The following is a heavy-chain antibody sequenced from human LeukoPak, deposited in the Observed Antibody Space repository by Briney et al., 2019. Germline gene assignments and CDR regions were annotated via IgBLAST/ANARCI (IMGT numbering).Heavy chain of an antibody. D-gene: IGHD4/OR15-4a*01. J-gene: IGHJ4*02. V-gene: IGHV3-64*01. CDR1: GFTFSNYA. CDR3: ARRAGAYSHPYDY. CDR2: ISSNGGNI. Sequence: GGSLRLSCAASGFTFSNYAIHWVRQAPGKGLESVSVISSNGGNIYHANSVKGRFTISRDNSKNTVYLQMNSLRAEDTAVYYCARRAGAYSHPYDYWGQGTLVAVSS.